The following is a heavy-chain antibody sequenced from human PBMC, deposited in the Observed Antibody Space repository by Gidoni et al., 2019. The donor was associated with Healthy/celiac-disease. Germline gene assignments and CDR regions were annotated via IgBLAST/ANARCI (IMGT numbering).Heavy chain of an antibody. V-gene: IGHV3-15*01. Sequence: EVQLVESGGGLVKPGGSLRLSCAASGFPFSNAWMSWVRPAPGKGLEWVGRIKSKTDGGTTDYAAPVKGRFTISRDDSKNTLYLQMNSLKTEDTAVYYCTTDPPHYDFWSGFSLGDYGMDVWGQGTTVTVSS. D-gene: IGHD3-3*01. CDR1: GFPFSNAW. J-gene: IGHJ6*02. CDR2: IKSKTDGGTT. CDR3: TTDPPHYDFWSGFSLGDYGMDV.